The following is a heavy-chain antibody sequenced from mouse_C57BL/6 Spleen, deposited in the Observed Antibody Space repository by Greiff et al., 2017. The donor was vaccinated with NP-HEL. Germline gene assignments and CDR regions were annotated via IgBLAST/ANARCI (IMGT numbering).Heavy chain of an antibody. CDR3: ARRGVQGYFDY. Sequence: VQLQQSGAELVKPGASVKISCKASGYAFSSYWMNWVKQRPGKGLEWIGQIYPGDGDTNYNGKFKGKATLTADKSSSTAYMQLSSLTSEDSAVYFCARRGVQGYFDYWGQGTTLTVSS. D-gene: IGHD2-14*01. CDR2: IYPGDGDT. CDR1: GYAFSSYW. J-gene: IGHJ2*01. V-gene: IGHV1-80*01.